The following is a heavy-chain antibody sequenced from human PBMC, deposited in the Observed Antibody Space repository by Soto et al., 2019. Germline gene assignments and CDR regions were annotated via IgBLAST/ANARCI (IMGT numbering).Heavy chain of an antibody. Sequence: PGGSLRLSCAASGFTVSSNYMSWVRQAPGKGLEWVSVIYSGGSTYYADSVKGRLTISRDNSKNTLYLQMNSLRAEDTAVYYCTRGGFMHALDIWGQGTMVTVSS. J-gene: IGHJ3*02. CDR2: IYSGGST. D-gene: IGHD3-16*01. CDR1: GFTVSSNY. CDR3: TRGGFMHALDI. V-gene: IGHV3-53*01.